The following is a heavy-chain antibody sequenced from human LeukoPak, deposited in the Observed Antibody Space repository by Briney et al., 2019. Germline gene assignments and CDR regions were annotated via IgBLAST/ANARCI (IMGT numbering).Heavy chain of an antibody. CDR3: AKDPRVVELTATELGY. V-gene: IGHV3-23*01. CDR1: GFTFSSYA. CDR2: ISGSGGST. Sequence: GGSLRLSCAASGFTFSSYAMSWVRQAPGKGLEWVSAISGSGGSTYYADSVKGRFTISRDNSKNTLYLQMNSLRAEDTAVYYCAKDPRVVELTATELGYWGQGTLVTVSS. J-gene: IGHJ4*02. D-gene: IGHD2-8*01.